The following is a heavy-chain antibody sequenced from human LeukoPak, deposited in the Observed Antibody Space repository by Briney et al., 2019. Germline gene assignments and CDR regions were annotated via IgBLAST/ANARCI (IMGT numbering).Heavy chain of an antibody. D-gene: IGHD5-18*01. CDR3: ARDLSKGYSYPVYYFDY. CDR1: GFSVTDNY. J-gene: IGHJ4*02. Sequence: GGSLRLSCAASGFSVTDNYMSWVRRAPGKGLEWVAVISYDGSNKYYADSVKGRFTISRDSSKNTLYLQMNSLRAEDTAVYYCARDLSKGYSYPVYYFDYWGQGTLVTVSS. CDR2: ISYDGSNK. V-gene: IGHV3-30*03.